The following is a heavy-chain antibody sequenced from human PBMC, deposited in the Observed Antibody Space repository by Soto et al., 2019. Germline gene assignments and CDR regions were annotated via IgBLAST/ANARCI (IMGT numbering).Heavy chain of an antibody. Sequence: ASVKVSCKASGYTFTSYGISWVRQAPGQGLEWMGWISAYNGNTNYAQKLQGRVTMTTDTSKNTMYLQMNSLRVEDTAVYYCGRAAFYYNTSALRAWFDPWGQGTQVTVSS. J-gene: IGHJ5*02. CDR1: GYTFTSYG. CDR2: ISAYNGNT. V-gene: IGHV1-18*01. CDR3: GRAAFYYNTSALRAWFDP. D-gene: IGHD3-10*01.